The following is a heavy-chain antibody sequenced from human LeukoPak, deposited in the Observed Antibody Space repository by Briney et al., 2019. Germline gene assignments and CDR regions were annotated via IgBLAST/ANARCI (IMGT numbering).Heavy chain of an antibody. V-gene: IGHV4-31*02. CDR3: ARSLDYGGIGFDY. CDR2: IYYSGST. CDR1: GFTFSSYA. D-gene: IGHD4-23*01. Sequence: LRLSCAASGFTFSSYAMSWVRQHPGKGLEWIGYIYYSGSTYYNPSLKSRVTISVDTSKNQFSLKLSSVTAAATAVYYCARSLDYGGIGFDYWGQGTLVTVSS. J-gene: IGHJ4*02.